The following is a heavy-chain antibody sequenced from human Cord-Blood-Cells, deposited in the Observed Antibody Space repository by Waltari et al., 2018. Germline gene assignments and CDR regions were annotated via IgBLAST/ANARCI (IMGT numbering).Heavy chain of an antibody. CDR1: GLTFSSSA. CDR3: ARGWGLFDY. V-gene: IGHV3-30-3*01. CDR2: ISYDGSNK. D-gene: IGHD3-16*01. Sequence: QVQLVDSGGAVVRPGGALRLSRAASGLTFSSSAISWVRQAPGKGLEWVAFISYDGSNKYYADSVKGRFTISRDNSKNTLYLQMNSLRAEDTAVYYCARGWGLFDYWGQGTLVTVSS. J-gene: IGHJ4*02.